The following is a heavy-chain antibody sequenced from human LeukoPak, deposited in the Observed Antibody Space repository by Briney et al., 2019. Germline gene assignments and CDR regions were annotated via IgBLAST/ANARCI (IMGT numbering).Heavy chain of an antibody. Sequence: ASVKVSCKASGHTFTDYYMHWVRQAPGQGLGWMGWINPKSGGTNHAQRFQGRVTMTRDTSISTAYMELSSLGSDDTAVYYCARQGGPMTVVVKVASDIWGQRTMVTVSS. D-gene: IGHD3-22*01. CDR2: INPKSGGT. CDR1: GHTFTDYY. V-gene: IGHV1-2*02. CDR3: ARQGGPMTVVVKVASDI. J-gene: IGHJ3*02.